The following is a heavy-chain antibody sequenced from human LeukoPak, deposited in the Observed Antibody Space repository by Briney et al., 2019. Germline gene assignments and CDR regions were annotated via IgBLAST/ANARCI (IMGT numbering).Heavy chain of an antibody. CDR2: INPSGGST. CDR1: GYTFTSYY. Sequence: GASVKVSCKASGYTFTSYYMHWVRQAPGQGLEWMGIINPSGGSTSYAQKFQGRVTMTRDTSTSTVYMELSSLRSEDTAVYYCARGSTVRGWGYSGYYYFDYWGQGTLVTVSS. V-gene: IGHV1-46*01. CDR3: ARGSTVRGWGYSGYYYFDY. D-gene: IGHD5-12*01. J-gene: IGHJ4*02.